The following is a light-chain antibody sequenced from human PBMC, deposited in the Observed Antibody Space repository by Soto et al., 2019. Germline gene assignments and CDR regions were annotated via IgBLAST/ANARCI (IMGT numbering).Light chain of an antibody. J-gene: IGKJ5*01. CDR3: QQYGSSPPIT. Sequence: EIVLTQSPGTLSLSPGERATLSCRASHIVSSSYLAGYQQKPGQAPRLLIYGASSRATGIPDRFSGSGSGTDFTLTISRLEPEDFAVYYCQQYGSSPPITFGQGTRLEIK. CDR2: GAS. CDR1: HIVSSSY. V-gene: IGKV3-20*01.